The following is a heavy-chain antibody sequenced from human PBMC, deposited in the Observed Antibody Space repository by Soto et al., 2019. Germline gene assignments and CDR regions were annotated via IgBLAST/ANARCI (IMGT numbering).Heavy chain of an antibody. CDR2: VSDSRGST. Sequence: EVQLLESGGGLVQPGGSLRLSCAASGFTFTYYGMNWVRQAPGKGLEWVLGVSDSRGSTHYADSVMGRFTITRDISKNTLFLQMNSLRAEDTAVYYCAKDAPEYGNYYFDYWGQGTVVTVSS. CDR1: GFTFTYYG. CDR3: AKDAPEYGNYYFDY. V-gene: IGHV3-23*01. J-gene: IGHJ4*02. D-gene: IGHD2-2*01.